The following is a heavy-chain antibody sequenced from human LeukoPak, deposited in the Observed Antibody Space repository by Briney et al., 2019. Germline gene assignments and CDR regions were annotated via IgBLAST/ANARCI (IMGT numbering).Heavy chain of an antibody. D-gene: IGHD2-2*02. J-gene: IGHJ6*02. Sequence: SETLSPTCAVYGGSFSGYYWSWIRQPPGKGLEWIGEINHSGSTNYNPSLKSRVTISVDTSKNQFSLKLSSVTAADTAVYYCARGRYCSSTSCYRGRSYYYYGMDVWGQGTTVTVSS. CDR3: ARGRYCSSTSCYRGRSYYYYGMDV. CDR1: GGSFSGYY. V-gene: IGHV4-34*01. CDR2: INHSGST.